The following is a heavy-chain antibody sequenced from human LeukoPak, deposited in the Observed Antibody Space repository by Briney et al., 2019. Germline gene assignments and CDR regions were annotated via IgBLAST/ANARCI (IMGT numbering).Heavy chain of an antibody. CDR1: GYTFTGYY. J-gene: IGHJ5*02. V-gene: IGHV1-2*06. CDR3: ARDKGYSSGWYNWFDP. CDR2: INPNSGGT. Sequence: ASVKVSCKASGYTFTGYYMQWMRQAPGQGLEWMGRINPNSGGTNYAQKFQGRVTMTRDTSISTAYMELSRLRSDDTAVYYCARDKGYSSGWYNWFDPWGQGTLVTVSS. D-gene: IGHD6-19*01.